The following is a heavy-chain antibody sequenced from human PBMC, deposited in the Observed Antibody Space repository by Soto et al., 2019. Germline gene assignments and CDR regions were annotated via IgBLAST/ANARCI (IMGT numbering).Heavy chain of an antibody. J-gene: IGHJ4*02. CDR1: GFTFSSYA. Sequence: QVQLVESGGGVVQPGRSLRLSCAASGFTFSSYAMHWVRQAPGKGLEWVAVISYDGSNKYYADSVKGRFTISRDNSKNTLYLQMNSLRAEDTAVYYCARDRGLNYYGSGSYFDYWGQGTLVTVSS. D-gene: IGHD3-10*01. CDR2: ISYDGSNK. V-gene: IGHV3-30-3*01. CDR3: ARDRGLNYYGSGSYFDY.